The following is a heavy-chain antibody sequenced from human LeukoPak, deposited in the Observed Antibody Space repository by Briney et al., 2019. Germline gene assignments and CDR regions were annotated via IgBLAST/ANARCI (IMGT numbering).Heavy chain of an antibody. D-gene: IGHD3-10*01. Sequence: GASVKVSCKASGYTFTMYYIHWVRQAPGQGLEWMGWMNPNSGNTGYAQKFQGRVTMTRNTSISTAYMELSSLRSEDTAVYYCATGVIMGYYYYGMDVWGQGTTVTVSS. J-gene: IGHJ6*02. CDR2: MNPNSGNT. CDR1: GYTFTMYY. CDR3: ATGVIMGYYYYGMDV. V-gene: IGHV1-8*01.